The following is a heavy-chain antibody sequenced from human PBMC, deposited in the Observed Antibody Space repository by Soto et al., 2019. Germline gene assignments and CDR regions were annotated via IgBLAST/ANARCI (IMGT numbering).Heavy chain of an antibody. Sequence: QLQLQESGSGLVKPSQTLSLTCAVSGGSISSGGYSWSWIRQPPGKGLEWIGYIYHSGSTYYNPSLKRRVTISVDRSKNQFSLKLSSVTAADTAVYYCARDGGEGYCSGGSCYSGWGQGTLVTVSS. D-gene: IGHD2-15*01. J-gene: IGHJ4*02. V-gene: IGHV4-30-2*01. CDR2: IYHSGST. CDR3: ARDGGEGYCSGGSCYSG. CDR1: GGSISSGGYS.